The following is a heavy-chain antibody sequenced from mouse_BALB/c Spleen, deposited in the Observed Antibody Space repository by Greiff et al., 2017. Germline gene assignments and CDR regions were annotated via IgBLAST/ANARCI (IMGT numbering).Heavy chain of an antibody. Sequence: DVKLVESGGGLVKPGGSLKLSCAASGFTFSSYAMSWVRQTPEKRLEWVASISSGGSTYYPDSVKGRFTISRDNARNILYLQMSSLRSEDTAMYYCARDEYGKPVDVWGAGTTVTVSS. CDR1: GFTFSSYA. CDR2: ISSGGST. J-gene: IGHJ1*01. CDR3: ARDEYGKPVDV. D-gene: IGHD2-10*02. V-gene: IGHV5-6-5*01.